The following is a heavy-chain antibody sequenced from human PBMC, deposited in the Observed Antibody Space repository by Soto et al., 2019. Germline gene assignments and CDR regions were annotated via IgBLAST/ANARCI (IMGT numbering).Heavy chain of an antibody. J-gene: IGHJ4*02. CDR1: GYTFTDFG. CDR3: ARDSGNLGNWAYFLEY. CDR2: ISAYNGNT. D-gene: IGHD7-27*01. V-gene: IGHV1-18*01. Sequence: QGQLVQSGAEVKKPGASVKVSCKASGYTFTDFGISWVRQAPGQGLEWMGWISAYNGNTNYAHKVQDRVTMTTDTSTSTAYMELRNLTPDDTAVYFCARDSGNLGNWAYFLEYWGQGTLVTVSS.